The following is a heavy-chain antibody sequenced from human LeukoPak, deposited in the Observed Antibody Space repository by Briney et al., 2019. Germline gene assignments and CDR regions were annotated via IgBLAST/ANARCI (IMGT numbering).Heavy chain of an antibody. CDR3: ARDSYSYDDSGYYSYLDY. D-gene: IGHD3-22*01. J-gene: IGHJ4*02. CDR1: GDSIRSGAYS. Sequence: SETLSLTCTVSGDSIRSGAYSWSWIRQPPGKGLEWIGYIYHSGSTYYNPSLKSRVTISVDRSKNQFSLKLNSVTAADTAVYCCARDSYSYDDSGYYSYLDYWGQGALVTVSS. V-gene: IGHV4-30-2*01. CDR2: IYHSGST.